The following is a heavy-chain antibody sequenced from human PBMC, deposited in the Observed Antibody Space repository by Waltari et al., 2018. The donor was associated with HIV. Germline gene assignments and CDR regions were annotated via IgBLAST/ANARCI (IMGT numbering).Heavy chain of an antibody. CDR3: ARAGRDGKLPPDY. J-gene: IGHJ4*02. CDR1: GFTFSSYW. V-gene: IGHV3-74*01. Sequence: EVQLVESGGGLVQPGGSLRLSCAASGFTFSSYWTHWCRQAAGKGLVWVLRINSDGSSTSYADSVKVRFTISRDNAKNTLYLQMNSLRAEDTAVYYCARAGRDGKLPPDYWGQGTLVTVSS. D-gene: IGHD1-7*01. CDR2: INSDGSST.